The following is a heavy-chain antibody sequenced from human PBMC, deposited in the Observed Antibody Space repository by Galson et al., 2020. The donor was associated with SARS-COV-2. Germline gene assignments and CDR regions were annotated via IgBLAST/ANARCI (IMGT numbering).Heavy chain of an antibody. V-gene: IGHV4-31*03. CDR3: ARVNVVGIAARRSWYFDL. CDR1: GGSISSGGYY. D-gene: IGHD6-6*01. CDR2: IYYSGST. J-gene: IGHJ2*01. Sequence: ETSETLSLTCTVSGGSISSGGYYWSWIRQHPGKGLEWIGYIYYSGSTYYNPSLKSRVTISVDTSKNQFSLKLSSVTAADTAVYYCARVNVVGIAARRSWYFDLWGRGTLVTVSS.